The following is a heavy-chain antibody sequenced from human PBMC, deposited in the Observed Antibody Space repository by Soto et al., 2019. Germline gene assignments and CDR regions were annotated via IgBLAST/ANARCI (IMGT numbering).Heavy chain of an antibody. Sequence: ASVKVSCKASGYTFTSYGISWVRQAPGQGLEWMGWISAYNGNTNYAQKLQGRVTMTTDTSTSTAYMELRSLRSDDTAVYYCARGVGYDYVWGSYRYTYFDYWGQGTLVTVSS. J-gene: IGHJ4*02. CDR2: ISAYNGNT. CDR3: ARGVGYDYVWGSYRYTYFDY. D-gene: IGHD3-16*02. CDR1: GYTFTSYG. V-gene: IGHV1-18*01.